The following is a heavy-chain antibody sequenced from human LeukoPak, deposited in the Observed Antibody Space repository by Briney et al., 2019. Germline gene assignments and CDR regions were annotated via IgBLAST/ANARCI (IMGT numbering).Heavy chain of an antibody. V-gene: IGHV3-7*01. Sequence: PGGSLRLSCAASGLTFSSYWMAWVRQAPGKGLEWVANIKQDGSEKYYVDSVKGRLTISRDNAKNSVYLQMNSLRAEDTAVYYCAIGDGFHMYWGQGTLVTVSS. D-gene: IGHD3-10*01. CDR1: GLTFSSYW. J-gene: IGHJ4*02. CDR3: AIGDGFHMY. CDR2: IKQDGSEK.